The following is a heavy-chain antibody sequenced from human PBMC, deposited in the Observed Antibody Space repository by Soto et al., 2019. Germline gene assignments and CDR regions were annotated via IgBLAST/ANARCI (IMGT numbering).Heavy chain of an antibody. CDR3: ARGRYYDFWSGPRSSGGWFDP. J-gene: IGHJ5*02. D-gene: IGHD3-3*01. V-gene: IGHV4-34*01. CDR1: GGSFSGYY. Sequence: PSETLSLTCAVYGGSFSGYYWSWIRQPPGKGLEWIGEINHSGSTNYNPSLKSRVTISVDTSKNQFSLKLSSVTAADTAVYYCARGRYYDFWSGPRSSGGWFDPWGQGTLVTVSS. CDR2: INHSGST.